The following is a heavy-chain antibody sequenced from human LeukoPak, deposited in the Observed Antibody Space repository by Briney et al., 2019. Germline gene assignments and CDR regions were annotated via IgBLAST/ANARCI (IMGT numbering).Heavy chain of an antibody. D-gene: IGHD2-15*01. J-gene: IGHJ4*02. CDR1: GFTFSNYA. CDR2: ISGSGGST. V-gene: IGHV3-23*01. Sequence: PGGSLRLSCAASGFTFSNYAMSWVRQAPGKGLEWVSAISGSGGSTYYADSVKGRFTISRDNSKNTLYLQMNSLRAEDTAVYYCAKLSIVVVVAATYDYWGQGTLVTVSS. CDR3: AKLSIVVVVAATYDY.